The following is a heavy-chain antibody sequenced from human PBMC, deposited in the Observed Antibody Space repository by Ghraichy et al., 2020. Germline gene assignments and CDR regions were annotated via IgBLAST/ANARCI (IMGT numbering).Heavy chain of an antibody. CDR1: GGTFSSYA. Sequence: SVKVSCKASGGTFSSYAISWVRQAPGQGLEWMGGIIPIFGTANYAQKFQGRVTITADESTSTAYMELSSLRSEDTAVYYCAREEEGSEVPAASPLYYYYGMDVWGQGTTVTVSS. CDR3: AREEEGSEVPAASPLYYYYGMDV. V-gene: IGHV1-69*13. D-gene: IGHD2-2*01. CDR2: IIPIFGTA. J-gene: IGHJ6*02.